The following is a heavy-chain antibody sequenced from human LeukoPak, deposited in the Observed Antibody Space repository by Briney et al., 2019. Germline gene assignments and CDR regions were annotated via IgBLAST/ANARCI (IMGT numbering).Heavy chain of an antibody. J-gene: IGHJ4*02. CDR2: ISYDGSNK. D-gene: IGHD3-22*01. Sequence: GRSLRLSCAASGFTFSSYAMHWVRQAPGKGLEWVAVISYDGSNKYYVDSVKGRFTISRDNSKNTLYLQMNSLRAEDTAVYYCARGDYYDSSGYYPLDYWGQGTLVTVSS. V-gene: IGHV3-30-3*01. CDR1: GFTFSSYA. CDR3: ARGDYYDSSGYYPLDY.